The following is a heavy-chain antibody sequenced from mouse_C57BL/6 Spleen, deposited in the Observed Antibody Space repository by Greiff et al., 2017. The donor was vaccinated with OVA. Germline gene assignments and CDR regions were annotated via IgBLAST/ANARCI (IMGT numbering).Heavy chain of an antibody. D-gene: IGHD4-1*01. CDR3: ARKVTGTGHFDY. J-gene: IGHJ2*01. CDR2: IYPGDGDT. CDR1: GYAFSSSW. Sequence: QVQLQQSGPELVKPGASVQISCKASGYAFSSSWMNWVKQRPGKGLEWIGRIYPGDGDTNYNGKFKGKATLTADKSSSTAYMQLSSLTSEDSAVYFCARKVTGTGHFDYWGQGTTLTVSS. V-gene: IGHV1-82*01.